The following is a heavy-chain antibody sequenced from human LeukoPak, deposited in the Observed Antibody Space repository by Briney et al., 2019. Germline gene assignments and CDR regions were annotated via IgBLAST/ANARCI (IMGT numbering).Heavy chain of an antibody. CDR1: GGSISSSSYY. CDR3: ARDLTIGYYGSGSLDY. V-gene: IGHV4-61*01. D-gene: IGHD3-10*01. Sequence: SETLSLTCTVSGGSISSSSYYWSWIRQPPGKGLEWIGYIYYSGSTNYNPSLKSRVTISVDTSKNQFSLKLSSVTAADTAVYYCARDLTIGYYGSGSLDYWGQGTLVTVSS. J-gene: IGHJ4*02. CDR2: IYYSGST.